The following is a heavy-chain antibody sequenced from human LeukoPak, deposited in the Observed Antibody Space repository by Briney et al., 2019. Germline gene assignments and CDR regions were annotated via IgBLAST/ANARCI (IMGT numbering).Heavy chain of an antibody. D-gene: IGHD3-3*01. CDR3: ATDRGWRTSGYYLYYFEY. V-gene: IGHV3-7*01. CDR1: GFTFSRYW. J-gene: IGHJ4*02. Sequence: GGSPRLPCEVSGFTFSRYWMSWVRQAPGKGLEWVASIKHDGSEKYYVDSVRGRFTISRDNTMDSLYLQMSSLRAEDTAVYYCATDRGWRTSGYYLYYFEYWGQGTLVTFSS. CDR2: IKHDGSEK.